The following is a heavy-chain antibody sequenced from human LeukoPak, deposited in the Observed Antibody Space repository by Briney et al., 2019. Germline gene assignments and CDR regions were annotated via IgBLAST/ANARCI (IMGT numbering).Heavy chain of an antibody. CDR2: ISSSGSTI. V-gene: IGHV3-11*04. CDR3: ARVGVTIDY. Sequence: PGGSLRLSCAASGFTFSDYYLSWIRQAPANGLEWVSYISSSGSTIYYADSVKGRFTISRNNATTSLYLQMNGLRAEEQAVYYCARVGVTIDYWGQGTLVTVSS. CDR1: GFTFSDYY. J-gene: IGHJ4*02. D-gene: IGHD4-11*01.